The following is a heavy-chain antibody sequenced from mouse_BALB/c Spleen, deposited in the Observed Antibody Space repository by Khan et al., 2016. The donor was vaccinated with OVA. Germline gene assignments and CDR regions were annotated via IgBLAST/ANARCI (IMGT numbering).Heavy chain of an antibody. CDR1: RFTFSNYA. Sequence: EVELVESGGGLVKPGGSLKLSCAASRFTFSNYAMSWVRQTPEKRLEWVASISSGGRTYYPDSVKGRFTISRDNARNILYLQMSSLRSEDTAMYYCARDDWFAYWGQGTLVTVSA. J-gene: IGHJ3*01. CDR3: ARDDWFAY. V-gene: IGHV5-6-5*01. CDR2: ISSGGRT.